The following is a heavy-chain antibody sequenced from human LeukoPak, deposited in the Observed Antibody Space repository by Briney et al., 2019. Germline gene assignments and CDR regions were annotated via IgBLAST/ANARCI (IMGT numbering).Heavy chain of an antibody. V-gene: IGHV1-18*01. CDR2: ISGYNGKA. J-gene: IGHJ4*02. D-gene: IGHD2-2*01. Sequence: ASVKVSCKASAYTFNSYGISWVRQAPGQGLEWMGWISGYNGKANYAQKLQGRVTMTTDTSTSTAYMELRSLRSDDTAVYYCARDCRATSTSCYGSGGDYWGQGTLVTVSS. CDR1: AYTFNSYG. CDR3: ARDCRATSTSCYGSGGDY.